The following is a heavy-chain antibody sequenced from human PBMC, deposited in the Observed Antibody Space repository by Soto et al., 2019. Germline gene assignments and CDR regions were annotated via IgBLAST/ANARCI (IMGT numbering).Heavy chain of an antibody. J-gene: IGHJ6*02. CDR3: ARQSGSSWRNHYYYYGLDV. V-gene: IGHV4-59*08. CDR2: IFHTGTT. Sequence: ETLALTCTVSGGSISNYYYSWIRQPPGKGLEWIGYIFHTGTTSYNPSLKSRVTMSVDTSQSQFSLKLNSVTAADTAVYYCARQSGSSWRNHYYYYGLDVWGQGTTVTVSS. D-gene: IGHD6-13*01. CDR1: GGSISNYY.